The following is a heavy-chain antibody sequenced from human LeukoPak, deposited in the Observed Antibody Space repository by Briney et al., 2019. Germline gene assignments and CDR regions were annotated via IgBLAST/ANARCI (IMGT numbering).Heavy chain of an antibody. V-gene: IGHV3-23*01. CDR2: ISGSGGST. D-gene: IGHD3-10*01. Sequence: GGSLRLSCAASGFTFSSYGMSWVRQAPGKGLEWVSGISGSGGSTYYADSVKGRFTISRDNSKNTLYLQMNSLRAEDTAVYYCAKVPRTTMVRGYFDYWGQGTLVTVSS. J-gene: IGHJ4*02. CDR3: AKVPRTTMVRGYFDY. CDR1: GFTFSSYG.